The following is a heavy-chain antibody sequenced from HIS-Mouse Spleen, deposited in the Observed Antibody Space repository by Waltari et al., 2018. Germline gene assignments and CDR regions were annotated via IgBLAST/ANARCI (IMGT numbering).Heavy chain of an antibody. CDR2: FNPNSVGT. V-gene: IGHV1-2*02. J-gene: IGHJ4*02. CDR1: VYTFTGYY. Sequence: QVQLVQSGAEVKKPGASVKVSCKASVYTFTGYYMHWVRQAPGQGLGWMGWFNPNSVGTNYEQKCQGRVTMTRDTSISTAYMELSRLRSDDTAVYYCATFLKPYWGQGTLVTVSS. CDR3: ATFLKPY.